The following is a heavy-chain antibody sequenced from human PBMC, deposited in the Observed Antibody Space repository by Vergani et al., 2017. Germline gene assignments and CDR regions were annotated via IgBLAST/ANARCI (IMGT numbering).Heavy chain of an antibody. D-gene: IGHD1-1*01. CDR1: GFSIDNGYY. Sequence: QVQLQESGPGLVKPSETLSLTCAVSGFSIDNGYYWDWIRQPPGKGLEWIGRIYTTGSTNYNPSLESRVTMSLDSSRNRFSLSLSSVTAADTAIYFCARGSTHWKQGAFDIWGQGTLVTVSS. CDR3: ARGSTHWKQGAFDI. V-gene: IGHV4-38-2*01. J-gene: IGHJ3*02. CDR2: IYTTGST.